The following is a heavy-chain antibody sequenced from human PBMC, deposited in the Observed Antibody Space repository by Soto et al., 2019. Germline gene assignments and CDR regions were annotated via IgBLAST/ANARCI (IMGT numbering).Heavy chain of an antibody. D-gene: IGHD6-19*01. CDR1: GFTFSSHS. Sequence: QVQLVESGGGVAQPGRSLRLSCAASGFTFSSHSMHWVRQAPGKGLEWVAVIAFDGSYKYYADSVKGRFTISRDNSKNTLYLEMNSLRAEGKAGYFCARGAGQKVAGTSFEYWGQGTLVTVSS. J-gene: IGHJ4*02. V-gene: IGHV3-30*04. CDR3: ARGAGQKVAGTSFEY. CDR2: IAFDGSYK.